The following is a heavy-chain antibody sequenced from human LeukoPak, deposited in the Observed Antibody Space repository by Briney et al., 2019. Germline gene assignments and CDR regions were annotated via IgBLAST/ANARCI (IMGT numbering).Heavy chain of an antibody. J-gene: IGHJ4*02. V-gene: IGHV1-46*01. CDR3: ARGDVKNYYDSSAPYY. D-gene: IGHD3-22*01. CDR1: GYTFTSYY. CDR2: INPSGGST. Sequence: GASVKVSCKASGYTFTSYYMHWVRQAPGQGLEWMGIINPSGGSTSYAQKFQGRVTMTRDMSTSTVYMELSSLRSEDTAVYYCARGDVKNYYDSSAPYYWGQGTLVTVSS.